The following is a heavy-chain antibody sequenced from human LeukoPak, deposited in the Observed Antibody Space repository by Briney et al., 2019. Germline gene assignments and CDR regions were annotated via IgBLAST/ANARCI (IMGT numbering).Heavy chain of an antibody. J-gene: IGHJ4*02. Sequence: PSETLSLTCAVHGGSFSGYYWSWIRQPPGKGLEWIGEIIHSGSTNYNPSLKSRVTISVDTSKNQFSLKLSSVTAADTAVYYCARGISPKGMGGRRFDYRGQGTLVTVSS. V-gene: IGHV4-34*01. CDR2: IIHSGST. CDR3: ARGISPKGMGGRRFDY. D-gene: IGHD1-26*01. CDR1: GGSFSGYY.